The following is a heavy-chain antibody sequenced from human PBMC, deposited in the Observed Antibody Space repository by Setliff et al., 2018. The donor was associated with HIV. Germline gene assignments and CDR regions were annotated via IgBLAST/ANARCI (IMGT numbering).Heavy chain of an antibody. CDR1: GDSISNYY. CDR2: VYHSAST. J-gene: IGHJ3*02. D-gene: IGHD3-16*01. V-gene: IGHV4-59*01. CDR3: ARDRSWGLLEYPGDAFDI. Sequence: PSETLSLTCTVSGDSISNYYWSWIRQPPGKELEWIGYVYHSASTKYNPSLKSRVTISADTSKNKFSLRLNSVTAADTAVYYCARDRSWGLLEYPGDAFDIWGQGTMVTVSS.